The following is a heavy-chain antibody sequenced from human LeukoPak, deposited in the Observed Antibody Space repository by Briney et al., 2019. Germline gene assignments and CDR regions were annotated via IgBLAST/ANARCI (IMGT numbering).Heavy chain of an antibody. CDR2: INHSGST. CDR1: GGSFSGYY. CDR3: ARGFWSAEP. Sequence: SETLSLTCAVYGGSFSGYYWSWIRQPPGKGLEWIGEINHSGSTNYNPSLKSRVTISADTSKNQFSLKLSSVTAADTAVYYCARGFWSAEPWGQGTLVTVSS. J-gene: IGHJ5*02. V-gene: IGHV4-34*01. D-gene: IGHD3-3*01.